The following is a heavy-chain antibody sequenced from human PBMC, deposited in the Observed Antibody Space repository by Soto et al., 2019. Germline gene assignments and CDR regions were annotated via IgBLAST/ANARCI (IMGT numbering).Heavy chain of an antibody. CDR3: ARGRGAGLNWFDP. CDR2: INHSGST. Sequence: QVQLQQWGAGLLKPSETLSLTCAVYGGSFSGYYWSWIRQPPGKGLEWIGEINHSGSTNYNPSLKSRVTISVDTSKNQFSLKLSSVTAADTAVYYCARGRGAGLNWFDPWGQGTLVTVSS. J-gene: IGHJ5*02. D-gene: IGHD3-10*01. V-gene: IGHV4-34*01. CDR1: GGSFSGYY.